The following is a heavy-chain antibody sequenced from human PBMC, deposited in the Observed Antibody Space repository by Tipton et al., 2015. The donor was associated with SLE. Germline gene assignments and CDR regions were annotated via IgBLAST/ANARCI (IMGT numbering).Heavy chain of an antibody. Sequence: QLVQSGAEVKKPGESLRISCKGSGYSFTSYWISWVRQMPGKGLEWMGKMDPTDSYTNYSPSFQGHVIMSVDKSINTAYLQWSSLKASDTAMYYCARSSSGWDAFDIWGQGTMVTVSS. J-gene: IGHJ3*02. CDR3: ARSSSGWDAFDI. CDR1: GYSFTSYW. D-gene: IGHD6-19*01. CDR2: MDPTDSYT. V-gene: IGHV5-10-1*01.